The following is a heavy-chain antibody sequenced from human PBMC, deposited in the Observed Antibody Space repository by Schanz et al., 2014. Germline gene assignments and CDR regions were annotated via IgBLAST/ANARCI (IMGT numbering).Heavy chain of an antibody. J-gene: IGHJ3*01. CDR3: ARYPRILGAFDV. CDR1: GFTFTDHA. CDR2: IKQDGTEE. V-gene: IGHV3-7*01. D-gene: IGHD3-16*01. Sequence: EVQLLASGGGLVQPGGSLRLTCLTSGFTFTDHAMSWVRQAPGKGLEWVATIKQDGTEEKYVDSVRGRFTISRDNARDSLFLRMNSLRAEDTAVYYCARYPRILGAFDVWGQGTVVAVS.